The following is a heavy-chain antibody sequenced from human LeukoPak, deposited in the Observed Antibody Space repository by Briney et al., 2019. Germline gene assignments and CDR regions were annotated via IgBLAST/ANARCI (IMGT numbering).Heavy chain of an antibody. CDR1: GFIFRSTW. CDR2: IKQDGREK. CDR3: ASQITVTKTDY. V-gene: IGHV3-7*01. D-gene: IGHD4-17*01. J-gene: IGHJ4*02. Sequence: GGSLRLSCVGSGFIFRSTWMSWVRQAPGKGLEWVANIKQDGREKYYVDSVKGRFTISRDNAKNSLYLQMNSLRDEDTAVYYCASQITVTKTDYWGQGTLVTVSS.